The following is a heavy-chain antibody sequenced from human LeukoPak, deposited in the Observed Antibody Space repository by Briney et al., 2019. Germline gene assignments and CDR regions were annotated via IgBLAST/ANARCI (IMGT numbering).Heavy chain of an antibody. CDR1: GGSISSSSYY. CDR3: ARASIAADFDY. D-gene: IGHD6-13*01. CDR2: IYYSGST. Sequence: PAETXSLTCTVSGGSISSSSYYWGXSGQPRGEGGEWIVSIYYSGSTYYNPALKSRVTISVYTAKNQFSLKLSSVTAADTAVYYCARASIAADFDYWGQGTLVTVSS. V-gene: IGHV4-39*07. J-gene: IGHJ4*02.